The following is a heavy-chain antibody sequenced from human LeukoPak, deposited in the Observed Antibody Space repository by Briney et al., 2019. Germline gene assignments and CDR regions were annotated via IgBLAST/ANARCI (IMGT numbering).Heavy chain of an antibody. D-gene: IGHD2-21*02. J-gene: IGHJ4*02. CDR3: ARNTETAIPLPYYFDY. CDR1: GGTFSSYA. V-gene: IGHV1-69*01. Sequence: SVKVSCKASGGTFSSYAISWVRQAPGQGLEWMGGIIPIFGTANYAQKFQGRVTITADESTSTAYMELSSLRSEDTAVYYCARNTETAIPLPYYFDYWGQGTLVTVSS. CDR2: IIPIFGTA.